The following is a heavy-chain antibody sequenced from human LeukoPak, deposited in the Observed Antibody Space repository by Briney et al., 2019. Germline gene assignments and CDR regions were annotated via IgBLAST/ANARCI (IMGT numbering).Heavy chain of an antibody. V-gene: IGHV1-2*02. J-gene: IGHJ5*02. CDR3: ARVLLWFGEPKGHNWFDP. D-gene: IGHD3-10*01. CDR1: GYTFTGYY. Sequence: ASVKVSCKASGYTFTGYYMHWVRQAPGQGLEWMGWINPNSGGTNYAQKFQGRVTMTRDTSISTPYMELSRLRSDDTAVYYCARVLLWFGEPKGHNWFDPWGQGTLVTVSS. CDR2: INPNSGGT.